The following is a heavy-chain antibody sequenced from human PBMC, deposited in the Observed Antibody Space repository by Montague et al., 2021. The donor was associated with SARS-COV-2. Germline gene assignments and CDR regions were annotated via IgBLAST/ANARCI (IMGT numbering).Heavy chain of an antibody. V-gene: IGHV4-59*01. CDR3: ARVFPRWLQFDPYFDY. J-gene: IGHJ4*02. CDR1: GGSISSYY. D-gene: IGHD5-24*01. Sequence: SETLSLTCTVSGGSISSYYWSWIRQPPGKGLEWTGYIYYSGSTNYNPSLKSRATISVDTSKNQFSLKLSSVTAADTAVYYCARVFPRWLQFDPYFDYWGQGTLVTVSS. CDR2: IYYSGST.